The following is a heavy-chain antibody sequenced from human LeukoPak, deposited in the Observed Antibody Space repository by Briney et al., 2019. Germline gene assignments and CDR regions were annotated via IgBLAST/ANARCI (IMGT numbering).Heavy chain of an antibody. J-gene: IGHJ4*02. Sequence: PSETLSLTCTVSGGSISSSSYYWGWIRQPPGKGLEWIGSIYYSGSTYYNPSLKSRVTISVDTSKNQFSLKLSSVTAADTAVYYCATRSGYFSPSDYWGQGTLVTVSS. CDR3: ATRSGYFSPSDY. D-gene: IGHD3-3*01. CDR1: GGSISSSSYY. V-gene: IGHV4-39*01. CDR2: IYYSGST.